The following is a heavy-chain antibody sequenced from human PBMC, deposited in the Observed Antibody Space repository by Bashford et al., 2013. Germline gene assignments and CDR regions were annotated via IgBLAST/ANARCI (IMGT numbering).Heavy chain of an antibody. CDR1: GYTFTSYG. V-gene: IGHV1-18*01. D-gene: IGHD6-19*01. CDR2: ISAYNGNT. CDR3: ARDAGSGWYVDYQFDY. Sequence: ASVKVSCKASGYTFTSYGISWVRQAPGQGLEWMGWISAYNGNTNYAQKLQGRVTMTTDTSTSTAYMELRSLRSDDTAVYYCARDAGSGWYVDYQFDYVGPGNPGHRLL. J-gene: IGHJ4*02.